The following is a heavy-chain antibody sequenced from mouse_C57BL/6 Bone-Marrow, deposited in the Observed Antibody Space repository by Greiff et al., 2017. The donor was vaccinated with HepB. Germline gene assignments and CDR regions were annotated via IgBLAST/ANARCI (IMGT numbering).Heavy chain of an antibody. D-gene: IGHD1-1*01. J-gene: IGHJ1*03. CDR1: GFTFSDYG. V-gene: IGHV5-17*01. CDR3: ARGPYGSSYWYFDV. CDR2: ISSGSSTI. Sequence: EVMLVESGGGLVKPGGSLKLSCAASGFTFSDYGMHWVRQAPEKGLEWVAYISSGSSTIYYAVTVKGRFTIAGDKAKHTLFLQMTSLRSEDTAMYYCARGPYGSSYWYFDVWATGTTVTVSS.